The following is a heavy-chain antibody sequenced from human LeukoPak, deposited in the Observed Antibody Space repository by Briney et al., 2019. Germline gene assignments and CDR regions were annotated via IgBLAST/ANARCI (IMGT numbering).Heavy chain of an antibody. CDR3: ARGTIEGFDP. V-gene: IGHV1-46*01. CDR1: GYTFTRDY. Sequence: ASVKVSCKASGYTFTRDYIHWVRQVFGQGLEWMGIINPSGGSATYAQKFQGRVTMTREMSTSTVYMELSSLTSEDTALYYCARGTIEGFDPWGQGTLVTVSS. J-gene: IGHJ5*02. CDR2: INPSGGSA. D-gene: IGHD1-7*01.